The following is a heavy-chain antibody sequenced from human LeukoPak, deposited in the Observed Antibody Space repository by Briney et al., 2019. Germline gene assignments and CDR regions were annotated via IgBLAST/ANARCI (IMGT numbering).Heavy chain of an antibody. Sequence: GGSLRLSCAASGFTVSRNYMSCVRQAPGKGLEWVSVIFSGGRIYYADSVKGRFTISRDNSKNTLSLQMNTLRPEDTAVYYCARANYTAYTPFDYWGRGTLVTVSS. CDR3: ARANYTAYTPFDY. V-gene: IGHV3-66*01. CDR2: IFSGGRI. J-gene: IGHJ4*02. D-gene: IGHD3-3*01. CDR1: GFTVSRNY.